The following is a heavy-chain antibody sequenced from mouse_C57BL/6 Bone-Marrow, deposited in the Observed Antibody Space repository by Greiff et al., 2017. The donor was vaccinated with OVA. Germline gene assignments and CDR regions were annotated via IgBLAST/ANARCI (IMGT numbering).Heavy chain of an antibody. CDR3: ALGITAVVAPMDY. V-gene: IGHV14-2*01. CDR2: IDPEDGET. CDR1: GFNIKDYY. D-gene: IGHD1-1*01. Sequence: VQLQQSGAELVKPGASVKLSCTASGFNIKDYYMHWVKQRTEQGLEWIGRIDPEDGETKYATKFQGKATITADTSSNTAYLQLSSLTSEDTAVYYCALGITAVVAPMDYWGQGTSVTVSS. J-gene: IGHJ4*01.